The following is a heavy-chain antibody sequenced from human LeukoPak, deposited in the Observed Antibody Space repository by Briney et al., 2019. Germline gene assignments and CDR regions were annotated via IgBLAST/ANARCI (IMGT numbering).Heavy chain of an antibody. Sequence: ASETLSLTCTVSGGSISVTSYYWGWIRQPPGKGPEWIGTIYYTGSTYYNPSLKSRVTMSVDTSKNQFSLKLSSVTAADTAVYYCARPRSNYCSGGSCYSDTEDYWGQGTLVTVSS. CDR1: GGSISVTSYY. J-gene: IGHJ4*02. CDR2: IYYTGST. CDR3: ARPRSNYCSGGSCYSDTEDY. V-gene: IGHV4-39*01. D-gene: IGHD2-15*01.